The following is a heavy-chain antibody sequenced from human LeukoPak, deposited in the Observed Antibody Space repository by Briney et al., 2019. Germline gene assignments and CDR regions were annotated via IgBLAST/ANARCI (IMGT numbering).Heavy chain of an antibody. V-gene: IGHV4-34*01. Sequence: SETLSLTCAVYGGSFSGYYWSWIRRPPGKGLEWIGEINHSGSTNYNPSLKSRVTISVDTSKNQFSLKLSSVTAADTAVYYCASRKGGQDYWGQGALVTVSS. D-gene: IGHD3-16*01. CDR1: GGSFSGYY. J-gene: IGHJ4*02. CDR2: INHSGST. CDR3: ASRKGGQDY.